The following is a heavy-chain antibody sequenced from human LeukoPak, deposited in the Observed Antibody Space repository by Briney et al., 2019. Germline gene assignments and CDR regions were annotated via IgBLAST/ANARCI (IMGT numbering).Heavy chain of an antibody. CDR3: ARKRPNYFDY. Sequence: PGGSLRLSCEVSGFTFSHYMMTWVRQAPGEGLEWVANINLDGSQKYYVDSVKGRFTISRDNAENSLYLQMNSLRAEDTALYYCARKRPNYFDYWGQGTLVTVSS. CDR2: INLDGSQK. J-gene: IGHJ4*02. CDR1: GFTFSHYM. V-gene: IGHV3-7*01.